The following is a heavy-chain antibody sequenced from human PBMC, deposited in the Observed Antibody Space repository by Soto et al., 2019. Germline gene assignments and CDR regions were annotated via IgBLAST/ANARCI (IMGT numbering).Heavy chain of an antibody. J-gene: IGHJ4*02. CDR2: ISAYNGNT. D-gene: IGHD3-22*01. CDR3: ARDQSRYDSSGYPNFDY. V-gene: IGHV1-18*01. CDR1: GYTFTSYG. Sequence: ASVKVSCKASGYTFTSYGISWVRQAPGQGLEWMGWISAYNGNTNYAQKLQGRVTMTTDTSTSTAYMELRSLRSDDTAVYYCARDQSRYDSSGYPNFDYCGQGTLDTVSA.